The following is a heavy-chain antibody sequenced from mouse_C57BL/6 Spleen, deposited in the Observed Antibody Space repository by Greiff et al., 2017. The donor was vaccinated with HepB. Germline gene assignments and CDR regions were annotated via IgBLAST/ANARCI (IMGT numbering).Heavy chain of an antibody. D-gene: IGHD1-1*01. J-gene: IGHJ2*01. V-gene: IGHV1-55*01. Sequence: QVQLQQPGAELVKPGASVKMSCKASGYTFTSYWITWVKQRPGQGLEWIGDIYPGSGSTNYNEKFKSKATLTVDTSSSTAYMQLSSLTSEDSAVYDCARRMVTTVVEEDYFDYWGQGTTLTVSS. CDR3: ARRMVTTVVEEDYFDY. CDR1: GYTFTSYW. CDR2: IYPGSGST.